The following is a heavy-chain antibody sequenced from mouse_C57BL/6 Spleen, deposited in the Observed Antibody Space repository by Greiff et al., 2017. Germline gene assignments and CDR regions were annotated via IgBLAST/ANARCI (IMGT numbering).Heavy chain of an antibody. J-gene: IGHJ4*01. CDR1: GYTFTDYN. Sequence: EVQRVESGPELVKPGASVKIPCKASGYTFTDYNMDWVKQSHGKSLEWIGDINPNNGGTIYNQKFKGKATLTVDKSSSTAYMELRSLTSEDTAVYYCARYDYDVGYAMDYWGQGTSVTVSS. CDR3: ARYDYDVGYAMDY. V-gene: IGHV1-18*01. CDR2: INPNNGGT. D-gene: IGHD2-4*01.